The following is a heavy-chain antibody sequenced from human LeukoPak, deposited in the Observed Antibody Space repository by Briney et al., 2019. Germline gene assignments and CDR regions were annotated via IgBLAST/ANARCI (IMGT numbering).Heavy chain of an antibody. J-gene: IGHJ4*02. CDR2: ISHDGHNI. Sequence: GGSLRLSCAASGFTFSSYAMHWVRQAPGKGPEWVAVISHDGHNIYYADSVKGRFTISRDNSKYMVYLQMNSLRAEDTAVYYCASTRDYTRSDYWGQGTLVTVSS. V-gene: IGHV3-30*04. CDR3: ASTRDYTRSDY. CDR1: GFTFSSYA. D-gene: IGHD4-11*01.